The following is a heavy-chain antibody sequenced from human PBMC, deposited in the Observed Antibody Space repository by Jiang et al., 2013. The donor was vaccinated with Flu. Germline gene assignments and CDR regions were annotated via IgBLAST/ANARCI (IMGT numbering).Heavy chain of an antibody. CDR3: ARGDYYDSSGYQH. J-gene: IGHJ1*01. CDR1: GGSISSYY. V-gene: IGHV4-59*08. D-gene: IGHD3-22*01. Sequence: GLVKPSETLSLTCTVSGGSISSYYWSWIRQPPGKGLEWIGYIYYSESTNYNPSLKSRVTISVDTSKNQFSLKLSSVTAADTAVYYCARGDYYDSSGYQHWGQGTLVTVSS. CDR2: IYYSEST.